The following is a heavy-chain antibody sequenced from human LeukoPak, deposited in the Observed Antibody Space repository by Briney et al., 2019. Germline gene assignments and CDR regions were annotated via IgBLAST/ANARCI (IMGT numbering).Heavy chain of an antibody. D-gene: IGHD5-18*01. V-gene: IGHV1-18*01. CDR3: ARDNVELWLRGWFDP. Sequence: GASVKVSCKASGYTFTSYGISWVRQAPGQGLEWMGWVSAYNGNTNYAQKLQGRVAMTTDTSTSTAYMELRSLRSDDTAVYYCARDNVELWLRGWFDPWGQGTLVTVSS. CDR1: GYTFTSYG. J-gene: IGHJ5*02. CDR2: VSAYNGNT.